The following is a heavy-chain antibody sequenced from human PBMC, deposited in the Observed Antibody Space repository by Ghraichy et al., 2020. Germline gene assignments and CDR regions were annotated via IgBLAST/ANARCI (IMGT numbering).Heavy chain of an antibody. CDR1: GFTLSSYS. CDR2: ITSSSRTK. J-gene: IGHJ6*02. D-gene: IGHD4-23*01. Sequence: GSLRLSCVASGFTLSSYSMNWVRQSPGKGLAWVSYITSSSRTKSYADSVKGRFTISRDNAQNSLYLQMNSLRDDDTAVYYCARGSTVVRFYYYDGMDVWGQGTTVTVSS. V-gene: IGHV3-48*02. CDR3: ARGSTVVRFYYYDGMDV.